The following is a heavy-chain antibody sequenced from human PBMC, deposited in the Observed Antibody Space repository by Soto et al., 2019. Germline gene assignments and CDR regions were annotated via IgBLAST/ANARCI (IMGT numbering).Heavy chain of an antibody. CDR2: ISSNGGST. J-gene: IGHJ4*02. V-gene: IGHV3-64*02. CDR3: ARGGRGYCSSISCLFDY. D-gene: IGHD2-2*01. Sequence: AGSLRLSCAASGFSFSSYAMHWVRQAPGKGLEYVSAISSNGGSTYYADSVKGRFTISRDNSKNTLYLQMGSLRPEDMAVYYYARGGRGYCSSISCLFDYWGQGTLVTVSS. CDR1: GFSFSSYA.